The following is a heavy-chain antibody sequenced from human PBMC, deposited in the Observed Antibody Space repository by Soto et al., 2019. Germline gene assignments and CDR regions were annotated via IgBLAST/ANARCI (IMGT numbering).Heavy chain of an antibody. CDR2: IYYSGST. CDR3: ARTTRLGGAFDI. V-gene: IGHV4-31*03. CDR1: GGSVSSGGYY. D-gene: IGHD2-15*01. J-gene: IGHJ3*02. Sequence: TLSLTCTVSGGSVSSGGYYWSWIRQHPGKGLEWIGYIYYSGSTYYNPSLKSRVTISVDTSKNQFSLKLSSVTAADTAVYYCARTTRLGGAFDIWGQGTMVTVSS.